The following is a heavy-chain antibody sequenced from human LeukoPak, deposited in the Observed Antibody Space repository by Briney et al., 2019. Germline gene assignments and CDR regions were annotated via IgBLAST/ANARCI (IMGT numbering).Heavy chain of an antibody. D-gene: IGHD2-8*01. CDR3: TAEKNGSPHY. J-gene: IGHJ4*02. V-gene: IGHV4-39*07. CDR2: IYYTEST. CDR1: RGSVSSSTYY. Sequence: PSETLSLTCTVSRGSVSSSTYYWSWVRQPPGKGLEWIASIYYTESTYYNPSLKSRVTISLDMSKNEFFLTMTSVTAADTAVYFCTAEKNGSPHYWGQGTLVTVSS.